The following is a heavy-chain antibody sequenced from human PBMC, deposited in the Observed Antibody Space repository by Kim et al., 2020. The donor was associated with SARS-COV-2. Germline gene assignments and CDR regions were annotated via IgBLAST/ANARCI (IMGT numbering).Heavy chain of an antibody. CDR3: AKGGYIYDYYFDS. CDR2: ISYDGSNK. D-gene: IGHD5-18*01. J-gene: IGHJ4*02. V-gene: IGHV3-30*18. Sequence: GGSLRLSCAASGFTFSSYVMHWVRQAPGKGLEWVAVISYDGSNKYYADSVQGRFTISRDNSKSTLYLQMNSLRAEDTTVYYCAKGGYIYDYYFDSWGQGT. CDR1: GFTFSSYV.